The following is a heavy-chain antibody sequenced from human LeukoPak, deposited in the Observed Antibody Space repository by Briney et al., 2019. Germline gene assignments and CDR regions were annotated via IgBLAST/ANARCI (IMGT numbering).Heavy chain of an antibody. CDR2: INHDGSGP. J-gene: IGHJ4*02. CDR1: GFRFSNYW. Sequence: PGGSLRLSCAVSGFRFSNYWMTWVRQAPGKGLEWVANINHDGSGPSYLDSVKGRFTISRDNARNLLSLQMSSLRAEDTAVYYCARAREITVSGTDYFDYWGQGTLVTVS. V-gene: IGHV3-7*01. CDR3: ARAREITVSGTDYFDY. D-gene: IGHD6-19*01.